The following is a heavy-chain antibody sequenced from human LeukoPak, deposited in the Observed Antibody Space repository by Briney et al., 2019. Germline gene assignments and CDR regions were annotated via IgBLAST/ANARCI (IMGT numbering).Heavy chain of an antibody. CDR1: GFTFSSYA. CDR3: ARATTVVTPLGY. CDR2: ISYDGSNK. D-gene: IGHD4-23*01. Sequence: PGGSLRLSCAASGFTFSSYAMHWVRQAPGKGLEWVAVISYDGSNKYYADSVKGRFTISRDNSKNTLYLQMNSLRAEDTAVYYCARATTVVTPLGYWGQGTLVTVSS. V-gene: IGHV3-30-3*01. J-gene: IGHJ4*02.